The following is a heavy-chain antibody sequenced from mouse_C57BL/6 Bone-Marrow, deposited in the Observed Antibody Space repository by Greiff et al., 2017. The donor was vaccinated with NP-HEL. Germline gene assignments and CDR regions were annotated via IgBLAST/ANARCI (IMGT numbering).Heavy chain of an antibody. CDR3: TPNSFAY. Sequence: VKLQESGPELVKPGASVKISCKASGYAFSSSWMNWVKQRPGKGLEWIGRIYPGDGDTNYNGKFKGKATLTADKSSSTAYMQLSSLTSEDSAVYFCTPNSFAYWGQGTLVTVSA. D-gene: IGHD4-1*01. CDR2: IYPGDGDT. J-gene: IGHJ3*01. CDR1: GYAFSSSW. V-gene: IGHV1-82*01.